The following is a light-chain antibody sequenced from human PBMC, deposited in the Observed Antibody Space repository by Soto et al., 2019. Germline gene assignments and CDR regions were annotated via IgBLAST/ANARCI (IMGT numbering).Light chain of an antibody. V-gene: IGKV1-5*03. CDR3: QQYNGYWT. CDR1: QSISGS. CDR2: EAS. Sequence: DIQMTQSTSTLSASVGDRVTITCRASQSISGSLAWYQQKPGKAPKLLIYEASNLKSGVPPRFSGSGSGTEYTLTISSMQPDDSASYYCQQYNGYWTFGQGTRVELK. J-gene: IGKJ1*01.